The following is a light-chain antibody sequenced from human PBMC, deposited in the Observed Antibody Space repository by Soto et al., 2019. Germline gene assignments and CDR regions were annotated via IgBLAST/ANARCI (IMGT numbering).Light chain of an antibody. CDR3: QKSYSTPWK. Sequence: IQMPQSPSSVSASVGGRFPSSCRASQDIGSWFAWYQQKPGKVPKLLIYAASILQSGVPSRFSGSGSGTDFTLTISSLQPEDFATYYCQKSYSTPWKCGQGNKGDIK. CDR1: QDIGSW. V-gene: IGKV1-12*01. CDR2: AAS. J-gene: IGKJ1*01.